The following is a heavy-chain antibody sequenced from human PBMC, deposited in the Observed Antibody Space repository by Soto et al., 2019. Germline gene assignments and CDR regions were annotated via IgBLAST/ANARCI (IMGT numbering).Heavy chain of an antibody. J-gene: IGHJ6*02. Sequence: QVQLVQSGAEVKKPGASVKVSCKASGYTFTGYYMHWVRQAPGQGLEWMGWINPNSGGTNYAQKFPGWDTMTREPSITTASMERLRLRSDAPAVYYCGRGGGGHLYYYYYGMDVWGQGTTVTVSS. V-gene: IGHV1-2*04. CDR3: GRGGGGHLYYYYYGMDV. D-gene: IGHD3-16*01. CDR1: GYTFTGYY. CDR2: INPNSGGT.